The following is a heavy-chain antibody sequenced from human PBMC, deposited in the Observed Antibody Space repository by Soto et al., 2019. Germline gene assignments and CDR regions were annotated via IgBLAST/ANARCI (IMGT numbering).Heavy chain of an antibody. CDR2: MTPISGDT. Sequence: QVQLVQSGAEVKKPGASVKVSCKASGYTFTNYDINWVRQATGQGLEWVGWMTPISGDTGYAQNFQGRVTMTRDTPRSTAYLELSSLTSEDTAVYYCERNLYNTGSFDHWGQGTLVTVSS. CDR3: ERNLYNTGSFDH. D-gene: IGHD3-10*01. J-gene: IGHJ4*02. V-gene: IGHV1-8*02. CDR1: GYTFTNYD.